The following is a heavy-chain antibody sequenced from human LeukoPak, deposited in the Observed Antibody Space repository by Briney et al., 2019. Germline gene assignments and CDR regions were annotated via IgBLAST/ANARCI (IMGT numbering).Heavy chain of an antibody. V-gene: IGHV3-48*01. J-gene: IGHJ4*02. CDR2: ISSSSSTI. CDR3: ARDPPQLNYYDSSGAD. CDR1: GFTFSSYS. D-gene: IGHD3-22*01. Sequence: GGSLRLSCAASGFTFSSYSMNWVRQAPGKGLEWVSCISSSSSTIYYADSVKGRFTISRDNAENSLYLQMNSLRAEDTAVYYCARDPPQLNYYDSSGADWGQGTLVTVSS.